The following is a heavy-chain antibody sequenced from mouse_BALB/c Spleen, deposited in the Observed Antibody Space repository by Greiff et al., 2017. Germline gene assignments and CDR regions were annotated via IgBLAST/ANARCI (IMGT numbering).Heavy chain of an antibody. D-gene: IGHD2-10*01. Sequence: QVQLKQSGAELVRPGTSVKVSCKASGYAFTNYLIEWVKQRPGQGLEWIGVINPGSGGTNYNEKFKGKATLTADKSSSTAYMQLSSLTSDDSAVYFCATYYCNYGDAMDYWGQGTSVTVSS. CDR3: ATYYCNYGDAMDY. J-gene: IGHJ4*01. V-gene: IGHV1-54*03. CDR2: INPGSGGT. CDR1: GYAFTNYL.